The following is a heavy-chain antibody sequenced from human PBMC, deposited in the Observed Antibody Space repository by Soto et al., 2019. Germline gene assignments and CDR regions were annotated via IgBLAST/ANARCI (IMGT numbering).Heavy chain of an antibody. D-gene: IGHD3-3*01. CDR2: IRQDGSEK. V-gene: IGHV3-7*01. Sequence: GGSLRLSCAASGFTFSSYWMSWVRQAPGKGLEWVANIRQDGSEKYYVDSVKGRFTISRDNAKNSLYLQMNSLRAEDTAVYYCARDSIFGVVGYYYYYGMDVWGQGTTVTVSS. CDR3: ARDSIFGVVGYYYYYGMDV. J-gene: IGHJ6*02. CDR1: GFTFSSYW.